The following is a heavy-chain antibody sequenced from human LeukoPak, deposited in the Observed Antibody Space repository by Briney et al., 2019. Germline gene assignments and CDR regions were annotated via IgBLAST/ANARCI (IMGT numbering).Heavy chain of an antibody. V-gene: IGHV4-39*07. J-gene: IGHJ5*02. CDR2: IYYSGST. D-gene: IGHD3-16*01. CDR1: GGSISSSSYY. CDR3: ARVRLAARFDP. Sequence: SETLSLTCTVSGGSISSSSYYWGWIRQPPGKGLEWIGSIYYSGSTYYNPSLKSRVTISVDTSKNQFSLELSSVTAADTAVYYCARVRLAARFDPWGQGTLVTVSS.